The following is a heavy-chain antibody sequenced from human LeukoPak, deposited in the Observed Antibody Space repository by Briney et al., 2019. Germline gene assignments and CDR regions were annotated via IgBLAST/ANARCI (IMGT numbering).Heavy chain of an antibody. CDR2: INHDGSSV. CDR3: TKEVVMHTQGASFYYMDV. CDR1: GFTFSSNW. J-gene: IGHJ6*04. Sequence: GGSLRLSCGASGFTFSSNWMHWVRHAPGRGLVWVSLINHDGSSVSYADSVKGRFNISRDNAKNTLYLQLSSLRAEETAVYYCTKEVVMHTQGASFYYMDVWGKGTTVTVSS. V-gene: IGHV3-74*01. D-gene: IGHD3-16*01.